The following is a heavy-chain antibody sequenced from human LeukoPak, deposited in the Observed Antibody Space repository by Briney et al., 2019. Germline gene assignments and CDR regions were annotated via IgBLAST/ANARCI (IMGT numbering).Heavy chain of an antibody. CDR1: GASFSGYY. CDR3: ARGTGYPLIG. V-gene: IGHV4-34*01. Sequence: PSETLSLTRAVYGASFSGYYWSWIRQPPGKGLEWIGEINHSGSTNYNPSLKSRVTISVGTSKNQFSLKLSSVTAADTAVYYCARGTGYPLIGWGQGTLVTVSS. J-gene: IGHJ4*02. D-gene: IGHD3-22*01. CDR2: INHSGST.